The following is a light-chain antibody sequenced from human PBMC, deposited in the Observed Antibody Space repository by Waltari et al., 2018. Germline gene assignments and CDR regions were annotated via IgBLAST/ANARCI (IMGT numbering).Light chain of an antibody. CDR1: QGFGSY. CDR3: QQHSAYPVT. CDR2: ASS. V-gene: IGKV1-8*01. J-gene: IGKJ1*01. Sequence: IRLTQSPSSIAASTGDRVTITCRASQGFGSYLAWYQQKSGRAPKLLLYASSSLEAEVPSRFSGSGSGTDFTLTISSLQSEDFASYFCQQHSAYPVTFGQGTRV.